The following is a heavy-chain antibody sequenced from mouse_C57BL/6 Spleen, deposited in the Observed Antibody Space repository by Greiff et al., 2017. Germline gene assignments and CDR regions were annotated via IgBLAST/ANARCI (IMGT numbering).Heavy chain of an antibody. V-gene: IGHV1-19*01. CDR1: GYTFTDYY. Sequence: EVQLQQSGPVLVKPGASVKMSCKASGYTFTDYYMNWVKQSHGKSLEWIGVINPYNGGTSYNQKFKGKATLTVDKSSSTAYMELNSLTSEDAAVYYWARGGDYYGRSSAYWGQGTLVTVSA. CDR3: ARGGDYYGRSSAY. CDR2: INPYNGGT. J-gene: IGHJ3*01. D-gene: IGHD1-1*01.